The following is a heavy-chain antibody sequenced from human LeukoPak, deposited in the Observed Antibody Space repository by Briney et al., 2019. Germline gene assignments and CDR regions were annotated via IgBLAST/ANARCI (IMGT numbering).Heavy chain of an antibody. CDR1: GGSISSYY. J-gene: IGHJ2*01. Sequence: LETLSLTCTVSGGSISSYYWSWIRQPPGKGLEWIGYIYYSGSTNYNPSLKSRVTIAVDTSKNQFSLKLSSVTAADTAVYYCARDPGYGDYGMEYWYFDLWGRGTLVTVSS. CDR3: ARDPGYGDYGMEYWYFDL. D-gene: IGHD4-17*01. V-gene: IGHV4-59*01. CDR2: IYYSGST.